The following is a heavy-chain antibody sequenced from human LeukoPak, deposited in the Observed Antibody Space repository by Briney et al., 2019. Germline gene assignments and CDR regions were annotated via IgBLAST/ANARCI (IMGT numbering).Heavy chain of an antibody. CDR2: ISGIGGST. Sequence: GGSLRLSCAASGFTFSSYAMSWVRQAPGKGLEWVSTISGIGGSTYYADSVKGRFTISRDNSKNTLYLQMNSLRAEDPAVYYCAKGSHVTMVRGSIADGFDMWGQGTVVTVSS. J-gene: IGHJ3*02. CDR3: AKGSHVTMVRGSIADGFDM. CDR1: GFTFSSYA. D-gene: IGHD3-10*01. V-gene: IGHV3-23*01.